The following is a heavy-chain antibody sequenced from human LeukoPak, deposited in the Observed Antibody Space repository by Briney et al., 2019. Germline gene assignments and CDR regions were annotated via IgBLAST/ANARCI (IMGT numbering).Heavy chain of an antibody. CDR3: AKAPVTTCSGAYCYPFDY. CDR1: GFTFSSYS. J-gene: IGHJ4*02. Sequence: PGGSLRLSCAASGFTFSSYSMNWVRQAPGKGLEWVSAISVSGNTYHADSAKGRFTISRDSSKNTLYLQMNRLRAEDAAVYYCAKAPVTTCSGAYCYPFDYWGQGTLVTVSS. D-gene: IGHD2-21*01. CDR2: ISVSGNT. V-gene: IGHV3-23*01.